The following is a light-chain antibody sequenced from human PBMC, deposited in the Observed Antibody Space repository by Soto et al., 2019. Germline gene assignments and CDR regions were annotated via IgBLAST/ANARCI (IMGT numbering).Light chain of an antibody. J-gene: IGLJ3*02. CDR2: GNN. V-gene: IGLV1-44*01. CDR1: SSNIGSNT. Sequence: QSVLTQPPSASETPGQRVTIACSGSSSNIGSNTVNWYQQLPGTAPKLLMFGNNQRPSGVPDRFSGSKSGTSASLAISGLQSEGEADYYCAASDDSLNGWVFGGGTKLTVL. CDR3: AASDDSLNGWV.